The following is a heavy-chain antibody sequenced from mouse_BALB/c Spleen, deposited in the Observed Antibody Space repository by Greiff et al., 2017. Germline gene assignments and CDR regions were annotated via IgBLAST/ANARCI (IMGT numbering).Heavy chain of an antibody. V-gene: IGHV3-2*02. D-gene: IGHD1-1*01. Sequence: EVKLVESGPGLVKPSQSLSLTCTVTGYSITSDYAWNWIRQFPGNKLEWMGYISYSGSTSYNPSLKSRISITRDTSKNQFFLQLNSVTTEDTATYYCARHYGSSHWYFDVWGAGTTVTVSS. CDR2: ISYSGST. CDR1: GYSITSDYA. J-gene: IGHJ1*01. CDR3: ARHYGSSHWYFDV.